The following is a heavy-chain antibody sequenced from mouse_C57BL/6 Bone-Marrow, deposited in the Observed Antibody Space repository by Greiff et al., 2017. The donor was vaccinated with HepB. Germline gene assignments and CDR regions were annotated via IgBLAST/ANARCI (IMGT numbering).Heavy chain of an antibody. CDR3: ARDGILRYPALFAY. Sequence: QVQLQQPGAELVKPGASVKLSCKASGYTFTSYWMQWVKQRPGQGLEWIGEIDPSDSYTNYNQKFKGKATLTVDTSSSTAYMQLSSLTSEDSAVYYCARDGILRYPALFAYWGQGTLVTVSA. CDR2: IDPSDSYT. D-gene: IGHD1-1*01. J-gene: IGHJ3*01. CDR1: GYTFTSYW. V-gene: IGHV1-50*01.